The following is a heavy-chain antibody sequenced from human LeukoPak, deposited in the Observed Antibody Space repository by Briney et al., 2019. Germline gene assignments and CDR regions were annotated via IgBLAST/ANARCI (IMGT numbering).Heavy chain of an antibody. CDR3: ARGALDYGGNLRGLDY. CDR2: IYSGGST. V-gene: IGHV3-53*01. CDR1: GFTVSSNY. D-gene: IGHD4-23*01. Sequence: PGGSLRLSCAASGFTVSSNYMSWVRQAPGKGLEWVSVIYSGGSTYYADSVKGRFTISRDNSKNTLYLQMNSLRAEDTAVYYCARGALDYGGNLRGLDYWGREPWSPSPQ. J-gene: IGHJ4*02.